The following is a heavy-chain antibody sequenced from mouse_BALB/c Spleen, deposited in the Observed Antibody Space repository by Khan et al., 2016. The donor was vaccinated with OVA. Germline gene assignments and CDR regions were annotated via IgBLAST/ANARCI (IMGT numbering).Heavy chain of an antibody. J-gene: IGHJ2*01. Sequence: QVQLQQSGAELAKPGASVKMSCKASGYTFINYWILWVKQRPGQGLEWIGYINPSTAYTEYNQNFQDKATLTADKSSRKAYMQLSSLTAEDSAVYYCARRGLRWDFDYWGKGTTLTVSS. CDR3: ARRGLRWDFDY. CDR1: GYTFINYW. V-gene: IGHV1-7*01. D-gene: IGHD1-1*01. CDR2: INPSTAYT.